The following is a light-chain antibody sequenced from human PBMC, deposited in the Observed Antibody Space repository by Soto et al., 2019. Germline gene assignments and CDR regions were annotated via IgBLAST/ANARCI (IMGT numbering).Light chain of an antibody. Sequence: QSVLTQPGSVSGSPGQSITISCTGTGSDVGGYDYVSWYQHHPGKAPKVMIYEVTNRPSGVSNRFSGSKSGNTASLTISGLLAEDEADYYCSSYTSSSTYVCGTGTKVTAL. J-gene: IGLJ1*01. CDR3: SSYTSSSTYV. CDR1: GSDVGGYDY. V-gene: IGLV2-14*01. CDR2: EVT.